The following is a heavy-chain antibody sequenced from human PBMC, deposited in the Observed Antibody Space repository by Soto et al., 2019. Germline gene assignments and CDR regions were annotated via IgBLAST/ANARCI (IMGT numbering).Heavy chain of an antibody. D-gene: IGHD3-3*01. CDR1: GFTFSSYA. V-gene: IGHV3-23*01. Sequence: GGSLRLSCAASGFTFSSYAMSWVRQAPGKGLEWVSAISGSGGSTYYADSVKGRFTISRDNSKNTLYLQMNSLRAEDTAVYYCGKGITIFGGAPFDYWGQGTLVTVSS. CDR2: ISGSGGST. CDR3: GKGITIFGGAPFDY. J-gene: IGHJ4*02.